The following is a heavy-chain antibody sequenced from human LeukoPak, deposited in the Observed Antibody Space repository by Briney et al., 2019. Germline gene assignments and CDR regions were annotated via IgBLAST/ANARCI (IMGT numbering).Heavy chain of an antibody. D-gene: IGHD3-22*01. V-gene: IGHV4-34*01. CDR3: ARGDTATVYDSSGYYGMDV. J-gene: IGHJ6*02. Sequence: PSETLSLTCAVYGGSFSGYYWSWIRQPPGKGLEWIGEINHSGSTNYNPSLKSRVTISVDTSKNQFSLKLSSVTAADTAVYYCARGDTATVYDSSGYYGMDVWGQGTTVTVSS. CDR2: INHSGST. CDR1: GGSFSGYY.